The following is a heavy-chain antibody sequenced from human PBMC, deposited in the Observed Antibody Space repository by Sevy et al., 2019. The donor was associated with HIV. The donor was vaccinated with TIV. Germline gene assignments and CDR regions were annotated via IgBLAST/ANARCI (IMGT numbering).Heavy chain of an antibody. J-gene: IGHJ4*02. CDR2: IYHSGRT. CDR1: GYSISNGYF. Sequence: SDTLSLSCSVSGYSISNGYFWGWIRQPPGKGLEWVGRIYHSGRTDYNQSLKSRLTMSIDTSKNQFSLRLTSLTAADTAVYYCARSPAGQYYFDYWGQGALVTVSS. CDR3: ARSPAGQYYFDY. V-gene: IGHV4-38-2*01.